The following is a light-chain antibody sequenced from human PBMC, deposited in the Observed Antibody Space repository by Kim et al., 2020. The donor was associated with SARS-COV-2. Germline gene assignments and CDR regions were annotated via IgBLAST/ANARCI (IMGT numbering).Light chain of an antibody. CDR3: QQFNTYPS. V-gene: IGKV1-13*02. CDR1: QGISSA. J-gene: IGKJ3*01. Sequence: AIQLTQSPSSLSASVGDRVTITCRASQGISSALAWYQQKPGKAPKLLIYHASSLESGVPSRCSGSGSGTDFTLTISSLQPEDFATYYCQQFNTYPSFGPGTKVDIK. CDR2: HAS.